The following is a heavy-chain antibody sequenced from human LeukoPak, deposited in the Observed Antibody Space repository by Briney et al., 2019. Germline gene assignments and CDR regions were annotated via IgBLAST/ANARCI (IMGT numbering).Heavy chain of an antibody. J-gene: IGHJ4*02. V-gene: IGHV3-21*04. D-gene: IGHD2-2*01. Sequence: PGGSLRLSCAASGFTFSSYSMNWVRQAPGKGLEWVSSISSSSSYIYYADSVKGRFTISRDNANNSLYLQMTSLRAEDTAVYYCAKEGVSTSCCALDYWGQGTLVTVSS. CDR2: ISSSSSYI. CDR3: AKEGVSTSCCALDY. CDR1: GFTFSSYS.